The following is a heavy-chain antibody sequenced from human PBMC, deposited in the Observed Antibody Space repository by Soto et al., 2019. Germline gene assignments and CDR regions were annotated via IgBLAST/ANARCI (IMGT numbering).Heavy chain of an antibody. CDR3: ARESYYGSGATVVGY. J-gene: IGHJ4*02. CDR1: GGSISSGGYS. D-gene: IGHD3-10*01. V-gene: IGHV4-61*08. CDR2: IYYSGTT. Sequence: PSETLSLTCAVSGGSISSGGYSWSWIRQPPGKGLEWIGYIYYSGTTSYNPSLNSRVTISVDTSKNQFSLKLISVTAADTAVYYCARESYYGSGATVVGYWGLGTLVTVSS.